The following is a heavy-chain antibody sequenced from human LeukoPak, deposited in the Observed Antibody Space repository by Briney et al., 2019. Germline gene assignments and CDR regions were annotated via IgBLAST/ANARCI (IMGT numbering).Heavy chain of an antibody. CDR3: ARDSPLGPFDY. D-gene: IGHD7-27*01. V-gene: IGHV3-30-3*01. CDR1: GFTFSSYA. J-gene: IGHJ4*02. Sequence: GGSLRLSCAASGFTFSSYAMHWVRQAPGKGLEWVAVISYDGSNKYYADSVKGRFTISRDNSKNTLYLQMNSLRAEDTAVYYCARDSPLGPFDYWGQGTLVTVSS. CDR2: ISYDGSNK.